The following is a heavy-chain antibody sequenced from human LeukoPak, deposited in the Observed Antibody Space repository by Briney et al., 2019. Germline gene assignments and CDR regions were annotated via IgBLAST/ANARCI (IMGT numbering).Heavy chain of an antibody. CDR2: IHKDGRVM. J-gene: IGHJ4*02. Sequence: GGSLRLSCAASGFTFSSYAMSWVRQVPGKGLEWVGNIHKDGRVMFYAASVKGRFTISRDNAKNSLYLDMNSLRDEDTAIYYCASSHDSSGNDWGQGTLVTVTS. D-gene: IGHD3-22*01. CDR1: GFTFSSYA. V-gene: IGHV3-7*03. CDR3: ASSHDSSGND.